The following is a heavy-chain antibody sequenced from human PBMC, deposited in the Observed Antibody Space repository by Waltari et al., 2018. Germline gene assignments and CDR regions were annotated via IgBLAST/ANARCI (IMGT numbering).Heavy chain of an antibody. V-gene: IGHV4-59*11. CDR1: RGSIRSHY. Sequence: QVQLQESGPGQVKPSETLSLTCDVSRGSIRSHYWSWIRRPPGKGLEWIGYINYNGATNYNPYLMSRVTIAVDTAKNRFSLKLTSVTAADTAGYYCARDRVVPADEPDYYGLDVWGQGTTVTVSS. D-gene: IGHD2-2*01. J-gene: IGHJ6*02. CDR3: ARDRVVPADEPDYYGLDV. CDR2: INYNGAT.